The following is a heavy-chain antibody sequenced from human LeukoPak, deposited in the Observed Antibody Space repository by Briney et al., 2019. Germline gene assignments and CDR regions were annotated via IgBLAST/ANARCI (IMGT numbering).Heavy chain of an antibody. J-gene: IGHJ4*02. CDR3: ARDRLVGYSSGWNGGYFDY. V-gene: IGHV3-48*04. Sequence: GGSLRLSCAASGFTFSSYWMHWVRQAPGKGLEWVSYISSSGRTIYYADSVKGRFTISRDNAKNSLYLQMNSLRAEDTAVYYCARDRLVGYSSGWNGGYFDYWGQGTLVTVSS. CDR2: ISSSGRTI. CDR1: GFTFSSYW. D-gene: IGHD6-19*01.